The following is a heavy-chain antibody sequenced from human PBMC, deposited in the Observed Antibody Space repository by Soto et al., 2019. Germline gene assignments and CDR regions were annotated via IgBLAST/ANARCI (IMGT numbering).Heavy chain of an antibody. CDR3: AGMPYTSGLRFDP. CDR2: IYQSGVT. V-gene: IGHV4-30-2*01. CDR1: GDSYSISTFS. J-gene: IGHJ5*02. Sequence: SETLSLTCNMSGDSYSISTFSWSWIRQPPWKALQWIGFIYQSGVTSYNPSLASRVSISLDRSNNQCSLKLKSVTAADTAVYFCAGMPYTSGLRFDPWGPGXLVTVSS. D-gene: IGHD6-19*01.